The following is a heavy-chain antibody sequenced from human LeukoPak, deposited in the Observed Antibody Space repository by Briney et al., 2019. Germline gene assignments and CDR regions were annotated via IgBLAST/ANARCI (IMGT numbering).Heavy chain of an antibody. CDR2: MNPNSGNT. Sequence: ASVNVSCTASGYTFTSYDINWMRQATGPGLEWMGWMNPNSGNTGYAQKFQGRVTMTRNTSISTAYMELSSLRSEDTAVYYCARSRAIRGVSHYYMDVWGKGTTVTVSS. J-gene: IGHJ6*03. CDR1: GYTFTSYD. D-gene: IGHD3-10*01. V-gene: IGHV1-8*01. CDR3: ARSRAIRGVSHYYMDV.